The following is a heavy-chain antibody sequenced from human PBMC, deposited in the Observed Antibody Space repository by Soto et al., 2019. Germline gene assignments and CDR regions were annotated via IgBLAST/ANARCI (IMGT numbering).Heavy chain of an antibody. V-gene: IGHV4-59*01. CDR1: GGSISSYY. CDR2: IYYTGST. J-gene: IGHJ2*01. CDR3: ENFNLYFDL. Sequence: SETLSLTCTVSGGSISSYYWSWIRQPPGKGLEWIGYIYYTGSTNYKHSLKSRVTISVDTSQNQFSLPLSSVTAPDTAVYYCENFNLYFDLWGRGTLVNVPS.